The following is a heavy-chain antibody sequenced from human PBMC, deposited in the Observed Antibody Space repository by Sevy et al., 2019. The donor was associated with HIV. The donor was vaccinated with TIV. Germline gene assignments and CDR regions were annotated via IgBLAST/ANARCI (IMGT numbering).Heavy chain of an antibody. CDR3: AKGQTDYYDTSGAVDY. Sequence: GGSLRLSCAASGFTFISYAMHWVRQAPGKGLEWVAAIPYDGSSKYYADSVKGRLTISRDNSKNTLYLQMNSLRAEDTALYYCAKGQTDYYDTSGAVDYWGQGTLVTVSS. D-gene: IGHD3-22*01. CDR1: GFTFISYA. V-gene: IGHV3-30*18. J-gene: IGHJ4*02. CDR2: IPYDGSSK.